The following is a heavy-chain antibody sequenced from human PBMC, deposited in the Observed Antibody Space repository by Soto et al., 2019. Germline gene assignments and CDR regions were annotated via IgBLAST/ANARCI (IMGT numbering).Heavy chain of an antibody. V-gene: IGHV3-21*01. D-gene: IGHD2-15*01. CDR2: ISSSSSYI. Sequence: PGGSLRLSCAASGFTFSSYSMNWVRQAPGKGLEWVSSISSSSSYIYYADSVKGRFTISRDNAKNSLYLQMNSLRAEDTAVYYCARGLYCSGASCSWFDPWGQGTLVTVSS. CDR1: GFTFSSYS. CDR3: ARGLYCSGASCSWFDP. J-gene: IGHJ5*02.